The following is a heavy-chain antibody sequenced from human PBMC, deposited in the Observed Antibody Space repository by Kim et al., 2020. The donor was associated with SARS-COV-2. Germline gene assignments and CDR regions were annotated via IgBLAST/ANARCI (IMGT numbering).Heavy chain of an antibody. Sequence: GGSLRLSCAASGFTFSSYWMSWVRQAPGKGLEWVANIKQDGSEKYYVDSVKGRFTISRDNAKNSLYLQMNSLRAEDTAVYYCAREGGDILTGYPPLYWYFDLWGRGTLVTVSS. V-gene: IGHV3-7*01. CDR2: IKQDGSEK. CDR3: AREGGDILTGYPPLYWYFDL. J-gene: IGHJ2*01. D-gene: IGHD3-9*01. CDR1: GFTFSSYW.